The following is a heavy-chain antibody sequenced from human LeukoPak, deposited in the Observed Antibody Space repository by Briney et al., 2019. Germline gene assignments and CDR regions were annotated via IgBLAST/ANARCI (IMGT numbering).Heavy chain of an antibody. CDR1: GGSFSGYY. CDR3: ARAYSSSSDALMDY. J-gene: IGHJ4*02. Sequence: PSEALSLTCAVYGGSFSGYYWSWIRQPPGKGLEWIGEINHSGSTNYNPSLKSRVTISVDTSKNQFSLKLSSVTAADTAVYYCARAYSSSSDALMDYWGQGTLVTVSS. CDR2: INHSGST. D-gene: IGHD6-13*01. V-gene: IGHV4-34*01.